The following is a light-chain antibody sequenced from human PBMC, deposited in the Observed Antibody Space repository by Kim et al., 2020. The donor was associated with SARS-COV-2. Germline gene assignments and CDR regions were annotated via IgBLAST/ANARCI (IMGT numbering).Light chain of an antibody. J-gene: IGKJ4*01. Sequence: SPGERATLSGRASRSVSSSYLDWYQQKPGQAPRLLIYGASSRATGIPDRFSGSGSGTDFTLTISRLEPEDFAVYYCQQYGSSPLTFGGGTKVDIK. CDR3: QQYGSSPLT. CDR1: RSVSSSY. CDR2: GAS. V-gene: IGKV3-20*01.